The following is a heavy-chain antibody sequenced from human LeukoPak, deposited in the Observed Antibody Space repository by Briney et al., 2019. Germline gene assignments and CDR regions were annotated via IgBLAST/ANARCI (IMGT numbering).Heavy chain of an antibody. V-gene: IGHV3-23*01. Sequence: GGSLRLSCAASGFTFSSYAMSWVRQAPGKGLEWVSAISGSGGSTYYADSVKGRFTISRDNSKNTLYLQMNSLRAEDTAVYYCARGPSPMIVQVGEGDHWGQGTLVTVSS. CDR1: GFTFSSYA. D-gene: IGHD3-22*01. CDR3: ARGPSPMIVQVGEGDH. J-gene: IGHJ4*02. CDR2: ISGSGGST.